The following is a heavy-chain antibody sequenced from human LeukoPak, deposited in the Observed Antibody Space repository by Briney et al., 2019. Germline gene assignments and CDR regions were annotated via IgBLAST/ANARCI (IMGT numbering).Heavy chain of an antibody. CDR1: GYTFTSYY. Sequence: ASVKVSCKASGYTFTSYYMHWVRQAPGQGLEWMGIINPSGGSTSYAQKLQGRVTMTTDTSTSTAYMELRSLRSDDTAVYYCARRAYYDSSGYYVYWGQGTLVTVSS. CDR3: ARRAYYDSSGYYVY. V-gene: IGHV1-46*01. D-gene: IGHD3-22*01. CDR2: INPSGGST. J-gene: IGHJ4*02.